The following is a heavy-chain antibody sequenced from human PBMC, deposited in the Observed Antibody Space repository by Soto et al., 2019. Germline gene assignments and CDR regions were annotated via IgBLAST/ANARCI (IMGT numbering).Heavy chain of an antibody. Sequence: QVQLVQSGAEVKKPGSSVKVSCKASGGTFSSYAISWVRQAPGQGLEWMGGIIPIFGRANYAQKFQGRVTITADESTSTAYMELSSLRSEDTAVYYCATRLGYCSSTSCYASNWFDPWGQGTLVTVSS. D-gene: IGHD2-2*01. J-gene: IGHJ5*02. V-gene: IGHV1-69*01. CDR2: IIPIFGRA. CDR3: ATRLGYCSSTSCYASNWFDP. CDR1: GGTFSSYA.